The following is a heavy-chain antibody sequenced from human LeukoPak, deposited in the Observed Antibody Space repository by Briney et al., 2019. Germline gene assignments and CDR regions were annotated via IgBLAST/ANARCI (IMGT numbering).Heavy chain of an antibody. Sequence: HPGGSLRLSCAASGFTFSSYAMSWVRQAPGKGLEWVSAISGSGGSTYYADSVKGRFTISRDNSKNTLYLQMNSLRAEDTAVYYCAKNYYYDSSGPTDYWGQGTLVTVSS. D-gene: IGHD3-22*01. CDR1: GFTFSSYA. V-gene: IGHV3-23*01. CDR2: ISGSGGST. CDR3: AKNYYYDSSGPTDY. J-gene: IGHJ4*02.